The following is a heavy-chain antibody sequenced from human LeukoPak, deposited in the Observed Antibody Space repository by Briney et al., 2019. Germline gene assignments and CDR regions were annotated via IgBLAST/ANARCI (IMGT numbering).Heavy chain of an antibody. D-gene: IGHD3-16*01. J-gene: IGHJ4*02. Sequence: PSETLSLTCTVSGDSLSGYYWSWIRQPPGKGPEWIGNIYYSGTTNYNPSLKSRVTISVDMSKNQFSLKRTSVTAADTAVYYCARDGGIPYYFDFWGQGTLVTVSS. CDR1: GDSLSGYY. CDR3: ARDGGIPYYFDF. V-gene: IGHV4-59*01. CDR2: IYYSGTT.